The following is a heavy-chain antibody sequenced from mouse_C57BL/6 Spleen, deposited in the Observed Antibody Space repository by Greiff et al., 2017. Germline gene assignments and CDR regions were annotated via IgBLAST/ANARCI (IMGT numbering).Heavy chain of an antibody. CDR2: INPGSGGT. CDR1: GYAFTNYL. J-gene: IGHJ4*01. V-gene: IGHV1-54*01. CDR3: ARYHSYYAMDY. Sequence: QVQLQQSGAELVRPGTSVKVSCKASGYAFTNYLIEWVKQRPGQGLEWIGVINPGSGGTNYNEKFKGKATLTADKSSSTAYMQLSSLTSEDSAVXYCARYHSYYAMDYWGQGTSVTVSS.